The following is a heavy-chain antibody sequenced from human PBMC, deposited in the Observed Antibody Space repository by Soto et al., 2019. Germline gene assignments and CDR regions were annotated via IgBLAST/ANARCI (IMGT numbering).Heavy chain of an antibody. Sequence: PGRSLRLSCASSVFTFDDYAMHCVRQSPGKCLEWVSGISWNSGSIGYADSVKGRFTISRDNAKNSLYLQMNSLRAEDTALYYCAKDRGDFLYWGQGTLVIVSS. CDR2: ISWNSGSI. D-gene: IGHD3-3*01. CDR3: AKDRGDFLY. CDR1: VFTFDDYA. V-gene: IGHV3-9*01. J-gene: IGHJ4*02.